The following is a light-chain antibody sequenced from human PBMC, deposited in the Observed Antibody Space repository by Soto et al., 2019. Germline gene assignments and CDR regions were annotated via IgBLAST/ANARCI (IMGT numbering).Light chain of an antibody. V-gene: IGKV1D-12*01. J-gene: IGKJ3*01. Sequence: DIQMTQSPSSVSASVGDRVSITRRASQGISNWFAWYQQKPGRAPKLLIYAASSLQSGVSSRFSGSGSGTDFTLTISSLQPEDFATYYCQQGNSFPFTFGPGTKVDIK. CDR1: QGISNW. CDR3: QQGNSFPFT. CDR2: AAS.